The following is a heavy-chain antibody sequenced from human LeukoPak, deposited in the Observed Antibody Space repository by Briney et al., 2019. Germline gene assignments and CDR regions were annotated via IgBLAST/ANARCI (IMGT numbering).Heavy chain of an antibody. D-gene: IGHD6-6*01. V-gene: IGHV3-7*01. CDR3: ARIGYSSSSFDY. J-gene: IGHJ4*02. CDR2: IKEDGSVK. Sequence: GXGLEWVPNIKEDGSVKYYVDSVKGRFTISRDNAKNSVYLQMNSLRAEDTAVYYCARIGYSSSSFDYWGQGILVTVSS.